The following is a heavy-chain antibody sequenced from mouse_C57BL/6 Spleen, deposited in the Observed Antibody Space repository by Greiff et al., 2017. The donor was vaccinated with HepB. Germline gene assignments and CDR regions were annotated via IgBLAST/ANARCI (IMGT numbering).Heavy chain of an antibody. J-gene: IGHJ2*01. CDR3: ARIYGSSYSYYFDY. CDR2: IYPRSGNT. V-gene: IGHV1-81*01. Sequence: VQLQQSGAELARPGASVKLSCKASGYTFTSYGISWVKQRTGQGLEWIGEIYPRSGNTYYNEKFKGKATLTADKSSSTAYMELRSLTSEDSAVYFCARIYGSSYSYYFDYWGQGTTLTVSS. CDR1: GYTFTSYG. D-gene: IGHD1-1*01.